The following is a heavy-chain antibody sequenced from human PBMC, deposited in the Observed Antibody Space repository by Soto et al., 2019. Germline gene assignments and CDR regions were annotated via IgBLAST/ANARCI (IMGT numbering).Heavy chain of an antibody. J-gene: IGHJ3*02. CDR2: IVVGSGNT. CDR3: AAGPYKYYDFWSGDYTGIFVDAFDI. Sequence: QMQLVQSGPEVKKPGTSVKVSCKASGFTFTSSAMQWVRQARGQRLEWIGWIVVGSGNTNYAQKFQERVTITRDMSTSTAYMELSSLRSEDTAVYYCAAGPYKYYDFWSGDYTGIFVDAFDIWGQGTMVTGSS. V-gene: IGHV1-58*02. CDR1: GFTFTSSA. D-gene: IGHD3-3*01.